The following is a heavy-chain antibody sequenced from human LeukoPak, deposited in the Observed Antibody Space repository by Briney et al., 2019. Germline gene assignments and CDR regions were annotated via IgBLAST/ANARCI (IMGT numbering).Heavy chain of an antibody. CDR3: ARHVWLQPFDY. J-gene: IGHJ4*02. D-gene: IGHD3-9*01. Sequence: SETLSLTCAVSGGSISSGGYSWSWIRQSPGKGLEWIGYIYYSGSTNYNPSLKSRVTISVDTSKKQFSLKLSSVTAADTAVYYCARHVWLQPFDYWGQGTLVTVSS. CDR2: IYYSGST. V-gene: IGHV4-61*08. CDR1: GGSISSGGYS.